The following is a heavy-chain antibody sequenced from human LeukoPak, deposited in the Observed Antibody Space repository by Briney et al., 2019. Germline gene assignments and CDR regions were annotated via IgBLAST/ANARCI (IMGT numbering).Heavy chain of an antibody. D-gene: IGHD4-17*01. Sequence: PGGSLRLSCAASSFTFSSYSMNWVRQAPGKGLEWVSSISSSSSYIYYADSVKGRFTISRDNAKNSLYLQMNSLRAEDTAVYYCARDLLRVNDDAFDIWGQGTMVTVSS. CDR2: ISSSSSYI. V-gene: IGHV3-21*01. CDR1: SFTFSSYS. CDR3: ARDLLRVNDDAFDI. J-gene: IGHJ3*02.